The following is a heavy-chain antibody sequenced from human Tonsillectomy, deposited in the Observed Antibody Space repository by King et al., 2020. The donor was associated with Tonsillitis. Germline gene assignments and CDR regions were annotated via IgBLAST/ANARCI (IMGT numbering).Heavy chain of an antibody. CDR1: GFSFSSYA. V-gene: IGHV3-30-3*01. D-gene: IGHD2-2*01. CDR3: ARDQVPAANYYYYGMDV. Sequence: GGGGVGPGRSLGLSCAASGFSFSSYAMHWVRQAPGKGLEWVAVISYDGSNKYYTDSVKGRFNISRDNSKNTLYLQMNSLRAEDTAVYYCARDQVPAANYYYYGMDVWGQGTTVTVSS. CDR2: ISYDGSNK. J-gene: IGHJ6*02.